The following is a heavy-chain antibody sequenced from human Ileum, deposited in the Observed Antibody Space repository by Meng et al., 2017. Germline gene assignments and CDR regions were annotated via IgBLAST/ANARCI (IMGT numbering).Heavy chain of an antibody. J-gene: IGHJ4*02. V-gene: IGHV1-2*06. CDR2: INPNSGDT. D-gene: IGHD1-26*01. CDR3: ARDLRGGGSYYLSY. CDR1: GYTFTAFY. Sequence: QVQLVQSGPGWKKPGASVKVSCKASGYTFTAFYMHWVRQAPGQGLEWMGRINPNSGDTKCAQKFQGRVTMTRDTSISTAYMELSTLTSDDTAMYYCARDLRGGGSYYLSYWGQGTLVTVSS.